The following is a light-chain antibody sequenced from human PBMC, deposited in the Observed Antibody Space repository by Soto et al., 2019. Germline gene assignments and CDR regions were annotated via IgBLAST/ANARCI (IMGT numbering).Light chain of an antibody. CDR2: LGS. CDR1: QSLPHSNGYNY. Sequence: DIVMTQSPLSLPVTPGEPASISCRSSQSLPHSNGYNYLDWYLQKPGQSPQLLIYLGSNRASGVPDRFSGSGSRTDFTLKISRVEAEDVGVYYCMQALQTPLTFGGGTKVDIK. CDR3: MQALQTPLT. V-gene: IGKV2-28*01. J-gene: IGKJ4*01.